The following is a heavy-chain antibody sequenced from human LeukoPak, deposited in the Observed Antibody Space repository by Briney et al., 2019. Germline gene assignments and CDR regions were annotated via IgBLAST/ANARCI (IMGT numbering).Heavy chain of an antibody. Sequence: ASVKVSCKASGGTFSSYAISWVRQAPGQGLEWMGGIIPIFGTANYAQKFQGRVTITADESTSTAYMELSSLRSEDTAVYYCARLGATTGLFHFDYWGQGTLVTVSS. J-gene: IGHJ4*02. CDR2: IIPIFGTA. V-gene: IGHV1-69*13. CDR3: ARLGATTGLFHFDY. D-gene: IGHD1-1*01. CDR1: GGTFSSYA.